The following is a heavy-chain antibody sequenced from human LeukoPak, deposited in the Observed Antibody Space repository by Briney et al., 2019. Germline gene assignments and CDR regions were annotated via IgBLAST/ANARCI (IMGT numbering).Heavy chain of an antibody. V-gene: IGHV1-69*02. CDR3: ARADKYSYGYCDY. Sequence: SVKVSCKASGGAFSDYTFNWVRQAPGQGLDWMGKIIPILGIANFVQRFQGRVTITADKSTSTAFMELSSLTSEDTAVYYCARADKYSYGYCDYWGQGTLVTVSS. CDR2: IIPILGIA. D-gene: IGHD5-18*01. J-gene: IGHJ4*02. CDR1: GGAFSDYT.